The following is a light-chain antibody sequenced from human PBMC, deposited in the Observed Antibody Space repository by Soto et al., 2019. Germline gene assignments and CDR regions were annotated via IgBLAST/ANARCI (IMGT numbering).Light chain of an antibody. CDR1: SSDIGSNT. Sequence: QSVLTQPPSASGTPGQWVTISCSGGSSDIGSNTVHWYQHLPGTAPKLLIYNGNQRPSGVPDRFSGSKSGTSASLAISGLHSEDEADYYCAARDDSLNGPVFGGGTQLTVL. CDR3: AARDDSLNGPV. V-gene: IGLV1-44*01. J-gene: IGLJ2*01. CDR2: NGN.